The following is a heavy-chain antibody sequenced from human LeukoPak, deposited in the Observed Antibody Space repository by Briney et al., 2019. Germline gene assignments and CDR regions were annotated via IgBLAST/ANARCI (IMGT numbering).Heavy chain of an antibody. Sequence: SETLSLTCAVYGGSFSGYYWSWIRQPPGKGLEWIGEINHSGSTNYNPSLKGRVTISVDTSKNQFSLKLSSVTAADTAVYYCARGVEGFDYWGQGTLVTVSS. V-gene: IGHV4-34*01. D-gene: IGHD3-3*01. CDR2: INHSGST. CDR3: ARGVEGFDY. CDR1: GGSFSGYY. J-gene: IGHJ4*02.